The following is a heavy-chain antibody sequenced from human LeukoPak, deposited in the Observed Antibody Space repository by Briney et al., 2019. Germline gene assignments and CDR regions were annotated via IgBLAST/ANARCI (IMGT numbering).Heavy chain of an antibody. CDR2: ISGSGGST. Sequence: GGSLRLSCAASGVTFSSYAMNWVRQAPGKGLEWVSAISGSGGSTYYADSVKGRFTISRDNSKNTLYLQMNSLRAEDTAVYYCAKDKQQLVKWIYYYGMDVWGQGTTVTVSS. V-gene: IGHV3-23*01. CDR3: AKDKQQLVKWIYYYGMDV. D-gene: IGHD6-13*01. CDR1: GVTFSSYA. J-gene: IGHJ6*02.